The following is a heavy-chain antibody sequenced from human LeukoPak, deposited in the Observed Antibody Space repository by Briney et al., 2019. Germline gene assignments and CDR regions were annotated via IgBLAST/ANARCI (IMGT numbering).Heavy chain of an antibody. CDR2: IYSSGTT. Sequence: SETLSLTCTVSGVSISISNHYWTWIRQPPGKGLQWVGNIYSSGTTNYNPSLKSRVTISVDTSKNQFSLKLTSVTAADTAVYYCARRNYDVLSGYYDAFDIRDQGTMVTVSS. CDR3: ARRNYDVLSGYYDAFDI. V-gene: IGHV4-39*01. J-gene: IGHJ3*02. CDR1: GVSISISNHY. D-gene: IGHD3-3*01.